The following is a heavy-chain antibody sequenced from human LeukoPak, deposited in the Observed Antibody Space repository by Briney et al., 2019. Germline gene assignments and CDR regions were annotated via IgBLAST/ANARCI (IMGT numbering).Heavy chain of an antibody. D-gene: IGHD3-10*01. J-gene: IGHJ4*02. CDR2: INHSGST. CDR3: ARPHYGSGSYYFDY. CDR1: GGSFSGYY. V-gene: IGHV4-34*01. Sequence: PSETLSLTCAVYGGSFSGYYCSWIRQPPGKGLEWIGEINHSGSTNYNPSLKSRVTISVDTSKNQFSLKLSSVTAADTAVYYCARPHYGSGSYYFDYWGQGTLVTVSS.